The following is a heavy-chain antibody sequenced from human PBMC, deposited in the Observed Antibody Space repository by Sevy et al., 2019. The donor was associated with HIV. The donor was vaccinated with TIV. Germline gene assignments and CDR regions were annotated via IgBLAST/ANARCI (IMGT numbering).Heavy chain of an antibody. CDR3: AKSIGVVPALPDAFDI. CDR2: ISGRGGST. J-gene: IGHJ3*02. CDR1: GFTFSSYA. Sequence: GGSLRLSCAASGFTFSSYAMSWVRQAPGKGLEWVSAISGRGGSTYYADSVKGRFTISRDNSKNTLYLQMNSLRAEDTAVYYCAKSIGVVPALPDAFDIWGQGTMVTVSS. V-gene: IGHV3-23*01. D-gene: IGHD2-2*01.